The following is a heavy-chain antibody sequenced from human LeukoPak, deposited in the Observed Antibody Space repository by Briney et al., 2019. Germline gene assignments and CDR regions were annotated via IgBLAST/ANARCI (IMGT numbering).Heavy chain of an antibody. V-gene: IGHV1-24*01. J-gene: IGHJ1*01. CDR2: FDPEDGET. D-gene: IGHD1-26*01. CDR1: GYTLTELS. CDR3: ATAPWELEKIEYFQH. Sequence: ASVKVSCKFSGYTLTELSMHWVRQAPGKGLEWMGGFDPEDGETIYAQKFQGRVTMTEDTSTDTAYMELSSLRSEDTAVYYCATAPWELEKIEYFQHWGQGTLVTVSS.